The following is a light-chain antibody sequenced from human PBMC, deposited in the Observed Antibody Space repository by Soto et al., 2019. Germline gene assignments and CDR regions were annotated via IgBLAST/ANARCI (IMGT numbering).Light chain of an antibody. CDR2: WAS. CDR1: QSVLYSSNNKNY. V-gene: IGKV4-1*01. J-gene: IGKJ2*01. CDR3: QQYYITPRT. Sequence: DIVMTQSPDSLAVSLGERATINCKSSQSVLYSSNNKNYLAWYQQKPGQPPKLLIYWASTRESGVPDRFSGSGSGTDFTRTISSLQAEDVAVYYCQQYYITPRTFGQGTKLEIK.